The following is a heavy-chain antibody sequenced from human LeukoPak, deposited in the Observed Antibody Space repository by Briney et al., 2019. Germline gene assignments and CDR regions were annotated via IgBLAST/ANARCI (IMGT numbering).Heavy chain of an antibody. D-gene: IGHD3-16*01. J-gene: IGHJ6*02. CDR2: ISWNSGSI. Sequence: GRSLRLSCAASGFTFDDYAMHWVRQAPGKGLEWVSGISWNSGSIGYADSVKGRFTISRDNAKNSLYLQMSNLRAEDTAVYFCARGGGLDVWGQGTTVTVSS. V-gene: IGHV3-9*01. CDR3: ARGGGLDV. CDR1: GFTFDDYA.